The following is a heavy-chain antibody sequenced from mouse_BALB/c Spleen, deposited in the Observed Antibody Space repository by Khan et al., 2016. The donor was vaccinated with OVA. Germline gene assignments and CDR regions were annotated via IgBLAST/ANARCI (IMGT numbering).Heavy chain of an antibody. CDR2: TNPTNGRT. Sequence: QVQLQQSGAELVKAGASVKMSCKASGYTFTSYWMHWVKQRLGQGLEWFEETNPTNGRTYYNEKFKSKATLTVDKSSSTAYMLLSGPTFEDSAVYYCARIKKIVATYFDDWGQGTTLTVSS. CDR3: ARIKKIVATYFDD. D-gene: IGHD1-1*01. CDR1: GYTFTSYW. V-gene: IGHV1S81*02. J-gene: IGHJ2*01.